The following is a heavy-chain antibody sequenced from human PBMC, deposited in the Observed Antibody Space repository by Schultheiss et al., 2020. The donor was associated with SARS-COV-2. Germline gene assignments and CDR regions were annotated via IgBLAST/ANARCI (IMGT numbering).Heavy chain of an antibody. D-gene: IGHD3-10*02. Sequence: SQTLSLTCPVSGGSISSGSYYWSWIRQPAGKGLVWIGRIYTSGSTNDNPSLKSRVTISVDTSKGQLSLRLNSVTAADTAVYYCARDSPDVPRNRRYYGMDVWGQGTTVTVSS. CDR1: GGSISSGSYY. V-gene: IGHV4-61*02. J-gene: IGHJ6*02. CDR3: ARDSPDVPRNRRYYGMDV. CDR2: IYTSGST.